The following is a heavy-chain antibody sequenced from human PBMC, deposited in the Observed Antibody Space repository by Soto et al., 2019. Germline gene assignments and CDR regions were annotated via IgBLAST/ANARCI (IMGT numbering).Heavy chain of an antibody. J-gene: IGHJ4*02. CDR2: IYYSGST. Sequence: TLSLTCTVSGGSISSGGYYWSWIGQHPGKGLEWIGYIYYSGSTYYNPSLKSRVTISVDTSKNQFSLKLSSVTAADTAVYYCAGVFVVVPAAKVIDYWGQGTLVTVSS. D-gene: IGHD2-2*01. V-gene: IGHV4-31*03. CDR1: GGSISSGGYY. CDR3: AGVFVVVPAAKVIDY.